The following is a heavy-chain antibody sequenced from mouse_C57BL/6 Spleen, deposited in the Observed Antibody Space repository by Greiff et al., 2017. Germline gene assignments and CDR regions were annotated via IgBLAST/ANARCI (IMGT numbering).Heavy chain of an antibody. J-gene: IGHJ2*01. CDR2: ISYDGTN. D-gene: IGHD1-1*01. CDR3: ARALITTVLALDY. V-gene: IGHV3-6*01. CDR1: GYSFTSGYY. Sequence: EVQLQESGPGLVKPSQSLSLTCSVTGYSFTSGYYWYWLRQFPGNKLEWMGYISYDGTNNYTPSLKNPISITRNTSTNQFFLKLNSVTTEDATTYYCARALITTVLALDYWGQGTTLTVSS.